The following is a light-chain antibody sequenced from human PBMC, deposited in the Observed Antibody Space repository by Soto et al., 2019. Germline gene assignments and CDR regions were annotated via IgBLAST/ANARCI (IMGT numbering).Light chain of an antibody. CDR2: AAS. Sequence: DVQMTQSPSSLSASVGDRVTITCRASQGINSWLAWYQQKPEKAPKSLIYAASSLQTGVPSRFSGSGSGTDFTLTISNLQPEXXATXXXQQYNIYPLTFGGGTKVEIK. V-gene: IGKV1D-16*01. CDR1: QGINSW. J-gene: IGKJ4*01. CDR3: QQYNIYPLT.